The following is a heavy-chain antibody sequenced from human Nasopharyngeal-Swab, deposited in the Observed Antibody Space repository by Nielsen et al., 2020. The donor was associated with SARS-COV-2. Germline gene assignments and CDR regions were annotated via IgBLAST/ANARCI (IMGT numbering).Heavy chain of an antibody. D-gene: IGHD3-10*01. V-gene: IGHV4-39*07. CDR3: ARVVMVRGVSYYYYMDV. J-gene: IGHJ6*03. Sequence: WIRQPPGKGLEWIGSIYDSGRTYHNPSLKSRVTISVDTSKNQFSLNLSSVTAADTAVYYCARVVMVRGVSYYYYMDVWGKGTTVTVSS. CDR2: IYDSGRT.